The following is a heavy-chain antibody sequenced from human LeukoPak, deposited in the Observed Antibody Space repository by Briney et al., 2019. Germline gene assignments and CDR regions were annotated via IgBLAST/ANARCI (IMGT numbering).Heavy chain of an antibody. CDR3: ARGLGGGILWFGEPNRDY. J-gene: IGHJ4*02. V-gene: IGHV4-4*02. CDR2: IYHSGST. CDR1: GGSISSSNW. D-gene: IGHD3-10*01. Sequence: PSETLSLTCAVSGGSISSSNWWSWVRQPPGKGLEWIGEIYHSGSTNYNPSLKSRVTISVDKSKNQFSLKLSSVTAADTAVYYCARGLGGGILWFGEPNRDYWGQGTLVTVSS.